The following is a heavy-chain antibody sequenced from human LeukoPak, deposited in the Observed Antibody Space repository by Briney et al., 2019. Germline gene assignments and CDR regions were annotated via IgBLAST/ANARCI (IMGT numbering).Heavy chain of an antibody. CDR2: IYHSGST. V-gene: IGHV4-38-2*02. J-gene: IGHJ4*02. Sequence: SSETLSLTCTVSGYSISSGYWWGWIRQPPGKGLEWIGNIYHSGSTYYNPSLKSRVTISVDMSKNQFSLKLSSVTAADTAVYYCARESSITIFGVGFFDYWGQGTLVTVSS. CDR1: GYSISSGYW. D-gene: IGHD3-3*01. CDR3: ARESSITIFGVGFFDY.